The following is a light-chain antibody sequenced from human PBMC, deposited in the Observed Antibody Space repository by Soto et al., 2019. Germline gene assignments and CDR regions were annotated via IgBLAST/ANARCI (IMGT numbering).Light chain of an antibody. Sequence: QSALTQPASVSGSPGQSITISCTGTSSDVGHYNYVSWYQQHPGKGPKLLIYEVTNRPSGISNRFSGSKSGNTASLTISGLQAEDEADYYCSSYTSISTRVSGTGTKVTV. V-gene: IGLV2-14*01. CDR3: SSYTSISTRV. J-gene: IGLJ1*01. CDR1: SSDVGHYNY. CDR2: EVT.